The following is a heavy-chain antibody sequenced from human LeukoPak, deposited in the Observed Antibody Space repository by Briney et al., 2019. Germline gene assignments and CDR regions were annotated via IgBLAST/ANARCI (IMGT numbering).Heavy chain of an antibody. J-gene: IGHJ6*02. CDR2: INPSGGST. CDR3: ASYYYDSSVGGDYYYYGMDV. Sequence: ASVKVSCKASGYTFTSYYMHWVRQAPGQGLEWMGIINPSGGSTSYAQKFQGRVTMTRDTSTSTVYMELSSLRSEDTAVYYCASYYYDSSVGGDYYYYGMDVWGQGTTVTVSS. D-gene: IGHD3-22*01. V-gene: IGHV1-46*01. CDR1: GYTFTSYY.